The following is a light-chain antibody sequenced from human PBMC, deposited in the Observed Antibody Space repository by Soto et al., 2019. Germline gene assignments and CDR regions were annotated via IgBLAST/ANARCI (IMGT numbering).Light chain of an antibody. CDR1: QSVGSN. J-gene: IGKJ1*01. V-gene: IGKV3-15*01. CDR2: GAV. Sequence: EIVMTQSPVTLSVSPGEGATLSCRASQSVGSNLAWYQQKPGQAPRLLIHGAVSRATGIPARFSGSGSGTDFTLTISRLEPEDFAVYYCQQYGNSPQTFGQGTKVDIK. CDR3: QQYGNSPQT.